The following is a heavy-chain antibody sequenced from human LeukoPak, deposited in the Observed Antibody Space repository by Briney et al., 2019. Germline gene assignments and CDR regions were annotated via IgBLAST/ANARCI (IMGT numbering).Heavy chain of an antibody. D-gene: IGHD4-17*01. Sequence: PTGGSLRLSCAASGFTFSSYGMHWVRQAPGEGLECVASISRNSGDYTLYAASVKGRFTISRDNSRSTLYLQMNSLRAEDTAVYYCSKKGQNEDYGKPDWGQGTLVTVSS. J-gene: IGHJ4*02. CDR3: SKKGQNEDYGKPD. CDR2: ISRNSGDYT. CDR1: GFTFSSYG. V-gene: IGHV3-23*01.